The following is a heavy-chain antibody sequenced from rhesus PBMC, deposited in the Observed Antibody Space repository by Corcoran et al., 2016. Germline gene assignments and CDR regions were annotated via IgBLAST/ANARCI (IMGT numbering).Heavy chain of an antibody. CDR1: GFTFSSYA. D-gene: IGHD3-16*01. CDR3: AKTRGVITFYFDY. J-gene: IGHJ4*01. CDR2: ISSGRST. Sequence: EVQLVESGGGLAKPGGSLRLSCAASGFTFSSYAMHWVRQAPGKGLELVSAISSGRSTYYAESVKGRVTISRDNSKNKLSLQMNSLRAEETAVYYWAKTRGVITFYFDYWGQGVLVTVSS. V-gene: IGHV3-103*01.